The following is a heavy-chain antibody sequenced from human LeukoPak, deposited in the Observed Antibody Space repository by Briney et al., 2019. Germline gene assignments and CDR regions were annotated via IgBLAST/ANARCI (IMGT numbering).Heavy chain of an antibody. J-gene: IGHJ4*02. CDR2: FGNSGST. CDR3: ARFQQLVGWDY. V-gene: IGHV4-59*01. D-gene: IGHD6-13*01. Sequence: SETLSLTCTVSGGSISGFYWSWIRQPPGKGLEWIGNFGNSGSTNYNPSLKSRVTISLDTSKNQFSLKLSSVTAADTAVYYCARFQQLVGWDYWGQGTLVTVSS. CDR1: GGSISGFY.